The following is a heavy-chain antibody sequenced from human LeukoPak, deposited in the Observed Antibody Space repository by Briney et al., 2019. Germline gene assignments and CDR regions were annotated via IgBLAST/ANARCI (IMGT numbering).Heavy chain of an antibody. Sequence: GGSLRLSCAASGLNNFSTYWMTWVRQAPGRGLEWVANIKEDESETYYVDSVKVRFTISRDNAKNSLYLQMNNLRAEDTAVYYCARDRVVGLGIDNAFDIWGHGTMVTVSS. D-gene: IGHD2-15*01. V-gene: IGHV3-7*05. CDR2: IKEDESET. CDR3: ARDRVVGLGIDNAFDI. CDR1: GLNNFSTYW. J-gene: IGHJ3*02.